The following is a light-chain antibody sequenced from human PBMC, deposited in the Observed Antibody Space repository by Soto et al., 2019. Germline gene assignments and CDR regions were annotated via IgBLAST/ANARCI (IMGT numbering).Light chain of an antibody. Sequence: QSALTQPRSVSGSPGQSVTISCTGTNSDVGGYNYVSWYQQYPGKAPKLMISGVSERPSGVPDRFSGSKSGNTASLTISGLQAEDEADYYCCSYVDTDTWVFGRGTKVNVL. CDR2: GVS. CDR1: NSDVGGYNY. V-gene: IGLV2-11*01. CDR3: CSYVDTDTWV. J-gene: IGLJ3*02.